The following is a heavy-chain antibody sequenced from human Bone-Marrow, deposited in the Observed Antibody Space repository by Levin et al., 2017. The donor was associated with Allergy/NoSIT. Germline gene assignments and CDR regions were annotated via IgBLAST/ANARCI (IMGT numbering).Heavy chain of an antibody. CDR1: GFTFGDYG. D-gene: IGHD6-19*01. CDR2: IRSKAYGGTT. J-gene: IGHJ4*02. CDR3: SRDSSGWHYFDY. Sequence: GESLKISCTASGFTFGDYGMSWFRQAPGKGLEWVGFIRSKAYGGTTEYAASVKGRFTISRDDSKSIAYLQMNSLKTEDTAVYYCSRDSSGWHYFDYWGQGTLVTVSS. V-gene: IGHV3-49*03.